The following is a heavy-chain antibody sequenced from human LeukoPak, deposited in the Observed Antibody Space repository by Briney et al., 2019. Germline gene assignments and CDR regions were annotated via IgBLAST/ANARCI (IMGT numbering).Heavy chain of an antibody. V-gene: IGHV4-59*08. Sequence: SETLSLTCTVSGGSISSYYWSWIRQPPGKGLEWIGYIYYSGSTNYNPSLKSRVTISVDTSKNQFSLKLSSVTAADTAVYYCAGIAAAGTDPGYWGQGTLVTVSS. J-gene: IGHJ4*02. D-gene: IGHD6-13*01. CDR3: AGIAAAGTDPGY. CDR2: IYYSGST. CDR1: GGSISSYY.